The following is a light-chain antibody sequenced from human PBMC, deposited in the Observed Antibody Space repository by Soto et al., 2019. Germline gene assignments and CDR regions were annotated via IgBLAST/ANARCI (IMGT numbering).Light chain of an antibody. CDR2: DAS. V-gene: IGKV3-11*01. CDR1: QSVSNY. Sequence: EILLTQSPATLSLSPGERATLSCRASQSVSNYLAWYQHKPGQAPTLLISDASNRTTGIPARFSGSGSGKEFTLTISSLQSEDFAVYYCQQYNNWPRTFGQGTKVDI. CDR3: QQYNNWPRT. J-gene: IGKJ1*01.